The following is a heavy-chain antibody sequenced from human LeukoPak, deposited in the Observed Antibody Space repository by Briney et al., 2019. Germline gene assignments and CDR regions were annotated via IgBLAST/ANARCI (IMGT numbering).Heavy chain of an antibody. V-gene: IGHV3-33*01. Sequence: TGGSLRLSCAASGFTVSSYGMHWVRQAPGKGLEWVAVIWYDGTNKYYADSVKGRFTISRDNSKNTLYLQMNSLRAEDTAVYYCGRDNYGMDVWGQGTTVTVSS. CDR1: GFTVSSYG. J-gene: IGHJ6*02. CDR2: IWYDGTNK. CDR3: GRDNYGMDV.